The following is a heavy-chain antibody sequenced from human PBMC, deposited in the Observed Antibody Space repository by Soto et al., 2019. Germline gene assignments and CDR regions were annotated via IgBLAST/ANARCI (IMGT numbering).Heavy chain of an antibody. J-gene: IGHJ3*01. V-gene: IGHV3-48*03. Sequence: EVQLVESGGGLVQPGGSLRLSCVASGFTFSSSEMYWVRQAPGKGLEWVSYIHPAGPPILYADSVKGRFTISRDNAKNSLYLKMNSLRAEDTAVYYCARRGSSWGQGTMVTVSS. CDR3: ARRGSS. CDR1: GFTFSSSE. D-gene: IGHD2-2*01. CDR2: IHPAGPPI.